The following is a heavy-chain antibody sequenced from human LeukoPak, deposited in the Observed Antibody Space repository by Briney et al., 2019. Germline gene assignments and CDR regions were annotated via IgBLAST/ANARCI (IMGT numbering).Heavy chain of an antibody. D-gene: IGHD3-22*01. J-gene: IGHJ6*02. CDR1: GFSFSSHW. V-gene: IGHV3-7*01. CDR2: IKQDGSEK. CDR3: ARERYYDSSGYYFTHGMDV. Sequence: GGSLRLSCAASGFSFSSHWMNWVRKAPGKGLKWVANIKQDGSEKYYVDSVKCRFTISRDNAKNSLFLQMNSLRAEDTAVYYCARERYYDSSGYYFTHGMDVWGQGTTVTVSS.